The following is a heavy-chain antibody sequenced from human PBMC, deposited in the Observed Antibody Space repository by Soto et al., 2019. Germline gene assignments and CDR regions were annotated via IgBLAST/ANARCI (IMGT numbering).Heavy chain of an antibody. CDR2: IYYSGST. Sequence: SETLSLTCTVSGGSISSYYWSWIRQPPGKGLEWIGYIYYSGSTNYNPSLKSRVTISVDTSKNQFSLKLSSVTAADTAVYYCAGGGTATYTNWFDPWGQGTLVTVSS. J-gene: IGHJ5*02. CDR3: AGGGTATYTNWFDP. CDR1: GGSISSYY. V-gene: IGHV4-59*01. D-gene: IGHD3-16*01.